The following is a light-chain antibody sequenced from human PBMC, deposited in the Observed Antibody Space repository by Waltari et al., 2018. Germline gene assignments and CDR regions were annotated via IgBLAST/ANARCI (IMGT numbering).Light chain of an antibody. CDR2: WAS. CDR1: QSVLYSSNNKNY. V-gene: IGKV4-1*01. J-gene: IGKJ1*01. Sequence: DIVMTQSPDSLAVSLGERATINCKSSQSVLYSSNNKNYLSWFQQKPGQPPKLLVYWASTGESGVPDRFSGSGSGTDFTLTISSVQAEDVAVYYCQQYCTTPPTFGQGTKVEIK. CDR3: QQYCTTPPT.